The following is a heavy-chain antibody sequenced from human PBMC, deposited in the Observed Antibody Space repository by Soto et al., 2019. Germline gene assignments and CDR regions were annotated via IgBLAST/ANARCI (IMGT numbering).Heavy chain of an antibody. Sequence: SETLSLTCAVYGGSFSGYYWTWIRQPPGTGLEWIGEINHSGSTNYNPPLKSRVTISVDTSKNQFSLKLTSVTAADTAVYYCARERYYYDSSGYPDYWGQGTLVTVSS. CDR2: INHSGST. CDR1: GGSFSGYY. V-gene: IGHV4-34*01. J-gene: IGHJ4*02. CDR3: ARERYYYDSSGYPDY. D-gene: IGHD3-22*01.